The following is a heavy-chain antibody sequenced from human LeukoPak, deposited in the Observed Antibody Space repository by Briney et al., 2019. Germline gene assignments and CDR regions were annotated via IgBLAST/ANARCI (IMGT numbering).Heavy chain of an antibody. CDR1: GFPFSGYW. V-gene: IGHV3-7*03. CDR2: INQDGSTQ. CDR3: ANGRRTGTPPN. J-gene: IGHJ4*02. Sequence: GGSLRLSCAASGFPFSGYWMDWVRQAPGKGMEWVANINQDGSTQYYAASVKGRFTISRDNAKGSLYLQMNILRAEDTAVYYCANGRRTGTPPNWGQGTLVTVSS. D-gene: IGHD1-7*01.